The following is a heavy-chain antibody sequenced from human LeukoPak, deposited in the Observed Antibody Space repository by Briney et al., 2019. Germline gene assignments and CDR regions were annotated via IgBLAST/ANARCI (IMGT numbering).Heavy chain of an antibody. D-gene: IGHD3-22*01. Sequence: GRALRLCCATSGFTFEDYAMPRVRQAPGKGLEWVSGISWSSNSIGYADSVKGRFTISRDNAKSSRYLQMNSLRAEDTALHYCAKGDGYYYDSSGYYSYWGQGTLVTVSS. CDR3: AKGDGYYYDSSGYYSY. V-gene: IGHV3-9*01. CDR2: ISWSSNSI. J-gene: IGHJ4*02. CDR1: GFTFEDYA.